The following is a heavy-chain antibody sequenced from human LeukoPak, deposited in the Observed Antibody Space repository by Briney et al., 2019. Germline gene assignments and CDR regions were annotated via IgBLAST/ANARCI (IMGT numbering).Heavy chain of an antibody. CDR3: AREEYGSGSYYRGWFDP. Sequence: SETLSLTCTVSGGSISSYYWSWIRQPPGKGLEWIGYIYYGGSTNYNPSLKSRVTISVDTSKNQFSLKLSSVTAADTAVYYCAREEYGSGSYYRGWFDPWGQGTLVTVSS. V-gene: IGHV4-59*01. CDR2: IYYGGST. D-gene: IGHD3-10*01. CDR1: GGSISSYY. J-gene: IGHJ5*02.